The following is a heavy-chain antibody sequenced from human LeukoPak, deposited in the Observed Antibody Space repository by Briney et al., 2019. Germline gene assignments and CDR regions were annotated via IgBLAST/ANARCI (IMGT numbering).Heavy chain of an antibody. J-gene: IGHJ3*02. Sequence: GGSLRLSCAASGFTVSSNYMSWVRQAPGKGLEWVSAISGSGGSTYYADSVKGRFTISRDNSKNTLYLQMNSLRAEDTAVYYCAKDRGVRGAEGEGAFDIWGQGTMVTVSS. V-gene: IGHV3-23*01. CDR3: AKDRGVRGAEGEGAFDI. D-gene: IGHD3-10*01. CDR2: ISGSGGST. CDR1: GFTVSSNY.